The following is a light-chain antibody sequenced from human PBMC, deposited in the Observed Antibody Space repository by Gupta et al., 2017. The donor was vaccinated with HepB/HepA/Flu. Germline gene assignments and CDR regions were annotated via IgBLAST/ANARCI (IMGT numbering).Light chain of an antibody. Sequence: QSVLTPPPSVSAAPGQKVTIPCSGSSSNIGNNYVSWYQQLPGTAPKLLIYENNKRPSGIPDRFSGSKSGTSATLGITGLQTGDEADYYCGTWDSSLSAGRVFGGGTKLTVL. CDR3: GTWDSSLSAGRV. V-gene: IGLV1-51*02. CDR1: SSNIGNNY. J-gene: IGLJ2*01. CDR2: ENN.